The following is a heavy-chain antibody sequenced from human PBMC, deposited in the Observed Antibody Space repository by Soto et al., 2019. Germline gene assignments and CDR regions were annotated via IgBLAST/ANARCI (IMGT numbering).Heavy chain of an antibody. Sequence: GGSLRLSCAASGFTFSRYAMHWVRQAPGEGLGGVAVISRDGSSKYYGDSVKGRFTVSRDNSNNTLYLSMTSLRPDDTAVFYCARSRNGAVPDSINFWGQGTLVTVSS. V-gene: IGHV3-30-3*01. J-gene: IGHJ4*02. CDR2: ISRDGSSK. D-gene: IGHD2-8*01. CDR3: ARSRNGAVPDSINF. CDR1: GFTFSRYA.